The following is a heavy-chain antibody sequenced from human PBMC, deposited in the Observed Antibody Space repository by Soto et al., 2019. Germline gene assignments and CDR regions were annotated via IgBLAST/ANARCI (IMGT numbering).Heavy chain of an antibody. CDR3: ARDRKPGLRDDGRAYYYGMDV. CDR2: IYYSGST. CDR1: GGSISSGGYY. V-gene: IGHV4-31*03. D-gene: IGHD1-1*01. J-gene: IGHJ6*02. Sequence: QVQLQESGPGLVKPSQTLSLTCTVSGGSISSGGYYWSWIRQHPGEGLEWIGYIYYSGSTYYNPSLKSRVTISVDTSKNQFSLKLSSVTAADTAVYYCARDRKPGLRDDGRAYYYGMDVWGQGTTVTVSS.